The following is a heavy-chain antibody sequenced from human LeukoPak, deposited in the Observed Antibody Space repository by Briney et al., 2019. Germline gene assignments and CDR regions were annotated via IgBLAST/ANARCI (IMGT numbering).Heavy chain of an antibody. CDR1: GGTFSSYA. D-gene: IGHD1-7*01. J-gene: IGHJ4*02. Sequence: SVKVSCKASGGTFSSYAISWVRQAPGQGLEWMGRIIPILGIANYAQKFQGRVTITADKSTSTAYMELSSLRSEDTAVYYCATQNRYNWNYRVDYWGQGTLVTVSS. CDR3: ATQNRYNWNYRVDY. CDR2: IIPILGIA. V-gene: IGHV1-69*04.